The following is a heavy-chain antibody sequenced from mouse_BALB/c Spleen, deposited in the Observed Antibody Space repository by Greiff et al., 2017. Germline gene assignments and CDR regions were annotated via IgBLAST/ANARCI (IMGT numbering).Heavy chain of an antibody. J-gene: IGHJ3*01. CDR2: ISYDGSN. D-gene: IGHD1-1*01. Sequence: DVQLQESGPGLVKPSQSLSFTCSVTGYSITSGYYWNWIRQFPGNKLEWMGYISYDGSNNYNPSLKNRIAITRDTSKNQLFLKLNSVTTEDTATYYCAREGITTVGFAYWGQGTLVTVSA. CDR3: AREGITTVGFAY. V-gene: IGHV3-6*02. CDR1: GYSITSGYY.